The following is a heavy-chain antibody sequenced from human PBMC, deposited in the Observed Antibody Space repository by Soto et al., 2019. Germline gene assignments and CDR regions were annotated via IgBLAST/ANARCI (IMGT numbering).Heavy chain of an antibody. CDR3: VRDSHGDY. CDR2: IDHDGPT. Sequence: EVQLVESGGGLVQPGGSLRLSCAGSGFTFSNYWMHWVRQAPGKGLEWVSRIDHDGPTDYADSVRGRFTISRDNAETTLYLQMNSLRPKDTAVYYRVRDSHGDYWGQGTLVTVSS. V-gene: IGHV3-74*01. CDR1: GFTFSNYW. J-gene: IGHJ4*02.